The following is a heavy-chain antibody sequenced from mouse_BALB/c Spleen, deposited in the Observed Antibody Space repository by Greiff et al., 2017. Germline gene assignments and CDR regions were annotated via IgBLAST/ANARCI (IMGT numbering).Heavy chain of an antibody. D-gene: IGHD1-1*01. V-gene: IGHV1-14*01. CDR1: GYTFTSYV. J-gene: IGHJ4*01. CDR2: INPYNDGT. Sequence: VQLKQSGPELVKPGASVKMSCKASGYTFTSYVMHWVKQKPGQGLEWIGYINPYNDGTKYNEKFKGKATLTSDKSSSTAYMELSSLTSEDSAVYYCARGLYFYGSRGRAMDYWGQGTSVTVSS. CDR3: ARGLYFYGSRGRAMDY.